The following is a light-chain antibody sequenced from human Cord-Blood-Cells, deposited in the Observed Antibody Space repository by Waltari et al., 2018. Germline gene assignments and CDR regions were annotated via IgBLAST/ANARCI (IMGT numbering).Light chain of an antibody. V-gene: IGKV1-39*01. CDR1: RSISSY. Sequence: DIQMTQSHFSLPASVGHRVPITCRASRSISSYLNWYQQKPGNAPKLLIYAASSLQSGVPSRFSGSGSGTDFTLNISRLQPEDFATYYCQQGYSTPITFGQGTRLEIK. CDR2: AAS. J-gene: IGKJ5*01. CDR3: QQGYSTPIT.